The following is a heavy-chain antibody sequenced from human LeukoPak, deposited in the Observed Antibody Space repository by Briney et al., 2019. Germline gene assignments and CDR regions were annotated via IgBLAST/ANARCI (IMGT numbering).Heavy chain of an antibody. CDR2: INPNSGGT. D-gene: IGHD3-9*01. CDR1: GYTFTGYY. V-gene: IGHV1-2*02. J-gene: IGHJ4*02. Sequence: ASVKVSCKASGYTFTGYYMHWVRRAPGQGLEWMGWINPNSGGTNYAQKFQGRVTMTRDMSTSTVYMELSSLRSEDTAVYYCARVMSGGYDILTGYYTLGGNYFDYWGQGTLVTVSS. CDR3: ARVMSGGYDILTGYYTLGGNYFDY.